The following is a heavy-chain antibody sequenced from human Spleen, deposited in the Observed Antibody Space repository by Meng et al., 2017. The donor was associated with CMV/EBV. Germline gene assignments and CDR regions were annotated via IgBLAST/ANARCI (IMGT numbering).Heavy chain of an antibody. J-gene: IGHJ4*02. CDR1: GYSFTSYG. D-gene: IGHD5-24*01. CDR2: ISTDNGNT. Sequence: SGYSFTSYGISWVRQAPGQGLEWMGWISTDNGNTQYAQKFHGRVTMTTDTSTTTAYMELRSLTYDDTALYFCARDWGGSSTATIPDYWGQGTLVTVSS. CDR3: ARDWGGSSTATIPDY. V-gene: IGHV1-18*01.